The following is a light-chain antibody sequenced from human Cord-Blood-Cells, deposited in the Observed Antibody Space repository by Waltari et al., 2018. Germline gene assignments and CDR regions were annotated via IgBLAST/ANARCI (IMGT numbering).Light chain of an antibody. CDR1: QSVSSY. CDR3: QQRSNWPRALT. V-gene: IGKV3-11*01. J-gene: IGKJ4*01. Sequence: EIVLTQSPATLSLSPGESATLSCRASQSVSSYLAWYQQKPGQAPRLLIYDASNRATGIPARFSGSGSGTDFTLTISSLEPEDFAVYYCQQRSNWPRALTFGGGTKVEIK. CDR2: DAS.